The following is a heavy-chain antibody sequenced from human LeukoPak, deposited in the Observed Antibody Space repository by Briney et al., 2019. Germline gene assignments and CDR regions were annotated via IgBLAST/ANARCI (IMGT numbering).Heavy chain of an antibody. CDR2: IYYSGST. CDR1: GGSISSYY. CDR3: ARNQERDYGSGDI. V-gene: IGHV4-59*01. D-gene: IGHD3-10*01. J-gene: IGHJ3*02. Sequence: SETLSLTCIVSGGSISSYYWSWIRQPPGKGLEWIGYIYYSGSTSYNPSLKSRVTISIDTSKNQFSLKLSSVTAADTAVYYCARNQERDYGSGDIWGQGTMVTVSS.